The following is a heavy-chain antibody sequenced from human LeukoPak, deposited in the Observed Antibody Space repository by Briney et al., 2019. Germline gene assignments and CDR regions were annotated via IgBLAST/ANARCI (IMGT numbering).Heavy chain of an antibody. V-gene: IGHV1-18*01. CDR2: ISVYDGNT. CDR3: ARVRTWLDP. CDR1: GYTFTSFG. Sequence: ASVKVSCKASGYTFTSFGISWMRQAPGQGLEWMGWISVYDGNTNYAQNFQGRISMTTDTSTSTAYMELRSLRSDDTAMYYCARVRTWLDPWGQGTLVTVSS. J-gene: IGHJ5*02.